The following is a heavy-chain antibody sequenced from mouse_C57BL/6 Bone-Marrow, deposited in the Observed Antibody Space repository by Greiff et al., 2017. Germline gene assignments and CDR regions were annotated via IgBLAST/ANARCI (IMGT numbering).Heavy chain of an antibody. CDR3: TRGRGITAFYYYAMDY. Sequence: EVKLVESGEGLVKPGGSLQLSCAASGFTFSSYAMSWVRQTPEKRLEWVAYISSGGDYIYYADTVKGRFTISGDNARNTLYLQMSSLKSEDTAMYYCTRGRGITAFYYYAMDYWGQGTSVTVSS. D-gene: IGHD2-4*01. J-gene: IGHJ4*01. CDR1: GFTFSSYA. V-gene: IGHV5-9-1*02. CDR2: ISSGGDYI.